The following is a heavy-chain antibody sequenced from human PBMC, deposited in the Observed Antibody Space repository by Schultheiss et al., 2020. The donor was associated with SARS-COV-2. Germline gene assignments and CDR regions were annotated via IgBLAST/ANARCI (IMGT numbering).Heavy chain of an antibody. CDR1: GGTFSSYA. CDR3: AREGDYIVGATTYYYGMDV. V-gene: IGHV1-69*05. Sequence: SVKVSCKASGGTFSSYAISWVRQAPGQGLEWMGGIIPIFGTANYAQKLQGRVTMTTDTSTSTAYMELSSLRAEDTAVYYCAREGDYIVGATTYYYGMDVWGQGTTVTVSS. J-gene: IGHJ6*02. D-gene: IGHD1-26*01. CDR2: IIPIFGTA.